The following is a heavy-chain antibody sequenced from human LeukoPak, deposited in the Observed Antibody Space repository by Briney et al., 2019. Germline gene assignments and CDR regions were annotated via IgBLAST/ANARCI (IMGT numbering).Heavy chain of an antibody. V-gene: IGHV1-46*01. CDR3: ARTSSGWPPTKSNFDY. CDR1: GYTFTSYY. CDR2: INPSGGST. Sequence: ASVEVSCKASGYTFTSYYMHWVRQAPGQGLEWMGIINPSGGSTSYAQKFQGRVTMTRDTSTSTVYMELSSLRSEDTAVYYCARTSSGWPPTKSNFDYWGQGTLVTVSS. J-gene: IGHJ4*02. D-gene: IGHD6-19*01.